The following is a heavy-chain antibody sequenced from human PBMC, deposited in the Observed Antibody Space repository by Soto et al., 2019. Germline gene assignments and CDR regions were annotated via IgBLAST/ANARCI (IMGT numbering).Heavy chain of an antibody. CDR2: IHYSGST. V-gene: IGHV4-59*08. J-gene: IGHJ6*02. CDR3: ARDLSGYGMDV. Sequence: SETLSLTCTVSGGSISSYYWSWIRQPPGKGLEWIGYIHYSGSTNYNPSLKSRVTISVDTSKNQFSLKLSSVTAADTAVCYCARDLSGYGMDVWGQGTTVTVSS. D-gene: IGHD3-16*02. CDR1: GGSISSYY.